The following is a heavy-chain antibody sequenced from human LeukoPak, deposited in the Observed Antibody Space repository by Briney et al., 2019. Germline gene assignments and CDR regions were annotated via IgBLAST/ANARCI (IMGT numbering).Heavy chain of an antibody. CDR3: ARDSGGSYLFYFDY. CDR1: GFNLGDYG. V-gene: IGHV3-20*04. D-gene: IGHD1-26*01. J-gene: IGHJ4*02. Sequence: GGSLRLSCAASGFNLGDYGVSWVRQAPGKGLEWVSGINWNGGSTGYADSVKGRFTISRDSAKNSLYLQMTSLRAEDTALYYCARDSGGSYLFYFDYWGQGTLVTVSS. CDR2: INWNGGST.